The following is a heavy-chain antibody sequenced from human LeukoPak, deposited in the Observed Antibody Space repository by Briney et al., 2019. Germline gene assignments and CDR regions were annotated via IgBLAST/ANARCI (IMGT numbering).Heavy chain of an antibody. Sequence: QPGGSLRLSCAASGFTFSSYGMTWVRQAPGKGLEWVSAFSATDGSAQYAESVRGRFTISRDNSKNSLYLQMNSLRDEDTAVYFCAKARIAAAGTGAFDVWGQGTMVTVSS. D-gene: IGHD6-13*01. V-gene: IGHV3-23*01. CDR1: GFTFSSYG. J-gene: IGHJ3*01. CDR3: AKARIAAAGTGAFDV. CDR2: FSATDGSA.